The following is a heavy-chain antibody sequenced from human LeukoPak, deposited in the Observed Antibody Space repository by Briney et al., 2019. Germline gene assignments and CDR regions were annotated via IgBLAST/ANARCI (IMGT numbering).Heavy chain of an antibody. V-gene: IGHV3-33*01. CDR2: IWYDGYNK. Sequence: GRSLRLSCTASGFTFSDYGMHWVRQAPGKGLEWVAIIWYDGYNKYYADSVKGRFTISRDNSKNTLYLQMNSLRAEDTAVYYCARDYTAMAHFDYWGQGTLVTVSS. D-gene: IGHD5-18*01. J-gene: IGHJ4*02. CDR3: ARDYTAMAHFDY. CDR1: GFTFSDYG.